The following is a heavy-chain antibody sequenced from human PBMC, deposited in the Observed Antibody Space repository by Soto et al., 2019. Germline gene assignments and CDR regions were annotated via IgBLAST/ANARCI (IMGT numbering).Heavy chain of an antibody. CDR3: AKDIGSGYGGGYFDY. J-gene: IGHJ4*02. CDR1: GFTFGSYG. Sequence: GGCLRLSCAASGFTFGSYGMSWVRQAPGKGLEWLATIKWDASEKKYVDSVKGRFTMYRDNAKNTLYLQMNSLRAEDTAVYYCAKDIGSGYGGGYFDYWGQGTLVTVSS. CDR2: IKWDASEK. D-gene: IGHD5-12*01. V-gene: IGHV3-7*01.